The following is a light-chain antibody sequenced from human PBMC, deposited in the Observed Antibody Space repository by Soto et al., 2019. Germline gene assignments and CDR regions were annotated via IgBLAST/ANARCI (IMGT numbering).Light chain of an antibody. J-gene: IGKJ1*01. CDR1: QDISQY. V-gene: IGKV1-27*01. CDR2: YAS. CDR3: LKYTKDAPGT. Sequence: DIQMTQSPSSLSASVGDRVTLTCRASQDISQYLAWYQQRPGKVPKLLISYASTLQSGVPSRFSGSGSGTEFTLTISSLQPEDVATYYCLKYTKDAPGTFGQGTKVDIK.